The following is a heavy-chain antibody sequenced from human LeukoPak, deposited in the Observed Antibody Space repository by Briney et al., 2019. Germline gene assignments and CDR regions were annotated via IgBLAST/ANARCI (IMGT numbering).Heavy chain of an antibody. CDR2: IRYDGSNK. D-gene: IGHD1-26*01. J-gene: IGHJ6*03. CDR1: GFTFNSYG. Sequence: PGGSLRLSCAASGFTFNSYGMHWVRQAPGKGLEWVAFIRYDGSNKYYADSVKGRFTISRDKSKNTLFLQMNSLRAEDTAVYYCAKAGNLGGSNYLYYYYYMDVWGKGTTVTISS. CDR3: AKAGNLGGSNYLYYYYYMDV. V-gene: IGHV3-30*02.